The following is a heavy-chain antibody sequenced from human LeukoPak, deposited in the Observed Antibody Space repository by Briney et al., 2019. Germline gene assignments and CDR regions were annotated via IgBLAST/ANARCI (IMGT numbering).Heavy chain of an antibody. V-gene: IGHV3-21*01. CDR1: GFTFSSYD. J-gene: IGHJ6*03. Sequence: PGGSLRLSCAASGFTFSSYDMTWVRQAPGRGLEWVSSIRPSGDNAYYGDSVKGRFTISRDNAKKSLYLQMNSLRAEDTAVYYCARDGWNYVVYYYYYYMDVWGKGTTVTVSS. D-gene: IGHD1-7*01. CDR3: ARDGWNYVVYYYYYYMDV. CDR2: IRPSGDNA.